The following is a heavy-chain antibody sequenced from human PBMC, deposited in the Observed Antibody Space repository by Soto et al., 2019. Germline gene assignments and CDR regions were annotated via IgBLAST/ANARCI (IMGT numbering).Heavy chain of an antibody. Sequence: GGSLRLSCAASGFTFSDHYMDWVCQRPGKGLEWVGRTRNKANSYTTEYAASVKGRFTISRDGSKNSLFLQMNSLKAEDTAVYYCVRVTVDYYYDYWGQGTLVTVSS. CDR2: TRNKANSYTT. D-gene: IGHD4-4*01. CDR3: VRVTVDYYYDY. V-gene: IGHV3-72*01. J-gene: IGHJ4*02. CDR1: GFTFSDHY.